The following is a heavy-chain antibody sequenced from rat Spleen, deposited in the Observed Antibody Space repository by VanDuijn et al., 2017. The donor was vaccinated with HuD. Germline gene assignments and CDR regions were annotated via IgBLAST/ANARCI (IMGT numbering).Heavy chain of an antibody. J-gene: IGHJ2*01. V-gene: IGHV5-29*01. CDR3: ERQSTLYYFDY. D-gene: IGHD1-4*01. CDR1: GFSFTNYG. Sequence: EVQLVESGGGLVQPGRSLKLSCVASGFSFTNYGMAWVRQAPTKGLEWVATISNDGSSTYYRDSVKGRFIISRDNAKNSLYLQMDSLRSEDTATYYCERQSTLYYFDYWGQGVMVPVSS. CDR2: ISNDGSST.